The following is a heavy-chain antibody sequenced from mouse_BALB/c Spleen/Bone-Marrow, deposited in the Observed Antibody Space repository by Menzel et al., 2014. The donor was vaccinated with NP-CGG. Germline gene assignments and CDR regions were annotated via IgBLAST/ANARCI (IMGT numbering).Heavy chain of an antibody. CDR1: GYAFTNYW. CDR2: INPGSGGA. D-gene: IGHD2-4*01. V-gene: IGHV1-54*01. CDR3: ARDGRITTEGFAY. Sequence: QVQLQQSGAELVRPGTSVKVSCKASGYAFTNYWIEWVKQRPGQGLEWIGVINPGSGGANYNEKFKGKATLTADKSSSTAYMQLYSLTSDDYAVYFCARDGRITTEGFAYWGQGTLVTVSA. J-gene: IGHJ3*01.